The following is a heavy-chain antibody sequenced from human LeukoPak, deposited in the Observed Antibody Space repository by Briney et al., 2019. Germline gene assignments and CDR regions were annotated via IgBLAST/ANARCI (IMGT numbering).Heavy chain of an antibody. J-gene: IGHJ4*02. CDR3: ASDRDRGYSYGYDY. V-gene: IGHV3-21*01. Sequence: KPGGSLTLSCAASGFTFSSYNMNWVRQAPGKGLEWVSSISSSRSYIYYADSERRRFTIPRDHHKHSLYPQMHIMRAEDTAVLFCASDRDRGYSYGYDYWGQGTLVTVSS. CDR1: GFTFSSYN. D-gene: IGHD5-18*01. CDR2: ISSSRSYI.